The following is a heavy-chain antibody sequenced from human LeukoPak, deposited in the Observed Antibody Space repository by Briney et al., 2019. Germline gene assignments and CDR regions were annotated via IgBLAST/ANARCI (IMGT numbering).Heavy chain of an antibody. J-gene: IGHJ5*02. CDR3: ARDYNGYDLFWFDP. CDR1: GFTFSSYA. CDR2: ISYDGSNK. V-gene: IGHV3-30-3*01. D-gene: IGHD5-12*01. Sequence: GGSLRLSCAASGFTFSSYAMHWVRQAPGKGLEWVAAISYDGSNKYYADSVKGRFTISRDNSKNTLYLQMNSLRAEDTAVYYCARDYNGYDLFWFDPWGQGTLVTVSS.